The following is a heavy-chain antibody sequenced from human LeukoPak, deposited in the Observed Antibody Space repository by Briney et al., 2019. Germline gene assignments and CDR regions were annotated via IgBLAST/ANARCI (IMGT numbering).Heavy chain of an antibody. Sequence: PGGSLRLSCAASGFTFSNYGLSWVRQAPGKGLEWVSDITGSGGSTYYADSVKGRFTISRDNSKNTLYLQMNSLRAEDTAIYYCATGGRRSSITMVRGVGAGYCYMDVWGKGTTVTISS. CDR3: ATGGRRSSITMVRGVGAGYCYMDV. J-gene: IGHJ6*03. CDR2: ITGSGGST. D-gene: IGHD3-10*01. CDR1: GFTFSNYG. V-gene: IGHV3-23*01.